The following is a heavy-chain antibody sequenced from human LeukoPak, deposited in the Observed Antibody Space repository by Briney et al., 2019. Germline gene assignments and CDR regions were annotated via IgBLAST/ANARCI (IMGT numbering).Heavy chain of an antibody. CDR2: IGDSGDST. Sequence: GGSLRLSCAASGFTFSSYAMSWVRQAPGKGLEWVSAIGDSGDSTYYADSVKGRFTISRDNSKSTLYLQMNSLRAEDTAVYYCARDGCSSTSCYGYYYGMDVWGQGTTVTVSS. CDR3: ARDGCSSTSCYGYYYGMDV. J-gene: IGHJ6*02. D-gene: IGHD2-2*01. CDR1: GFTFSSYA. V-gene: IGHV3-23*01.